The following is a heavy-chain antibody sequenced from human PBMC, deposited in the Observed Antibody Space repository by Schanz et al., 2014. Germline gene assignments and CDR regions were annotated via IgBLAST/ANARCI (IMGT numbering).Heavy chain of an antibody. CDR1: GFTFTTNA. J-gene: IGHJ4*02. CDR3: AKVREWWPYYFDY. V-gene: IGHV3-23*04. Sequence: EVHLVESGGGLVKPGGSLRLSCAASGFTFTTNAMSWVRQPPGKGLEWVSAISGNGGSTYFADSVKGRFTISRDNSDNTLFLQMNSLRAEDTAVYYCAKVREWWPYYFDYWGQGTLVTVSS. D-gene: IGHD2-15*01. CDR2: ISGNGGST.